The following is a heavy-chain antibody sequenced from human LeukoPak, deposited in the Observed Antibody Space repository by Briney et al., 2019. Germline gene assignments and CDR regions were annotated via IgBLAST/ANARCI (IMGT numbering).Heavy chain of an antibody. Sequence: SETLSLTCTVSGGSISSSSYYWGWIRQPPGKGLEWIGSIYYSGSTYYNPSLKSRVTISVDTSKNQFSLKLSSVTAADTAVYYCARSVGGFWSGYSRDYYYMDVWGEGTTVTVSS. J-gene: IGHJ6*03. D-gene: IGHD3-3*01. CDR3: ARSVGGFWSGYSRDYYYMDV. V-gene: IGHV4-39*07. CDR2: IYYSGST. CDR1: GGSISSSSYY.